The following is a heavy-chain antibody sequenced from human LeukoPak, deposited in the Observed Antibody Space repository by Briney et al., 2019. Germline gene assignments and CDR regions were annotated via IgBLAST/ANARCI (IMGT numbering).Heavy chain of an antibody. D-gene: IGHD6-6*01. CDR3: ARDRVMGYSSSADFDY. V-gene: IGHV1-2*02. J-gene: IGHJ4*02. Sequence: ASVKVSCKASGYTFTGYYMHWVRQAPGQGLEWMGWINPNSGGTNYAQKFQGRVTMTRDTSISTAYMELSRLRSDDTAVYYCARDRVMGYSSSADFDYWGQGTLVTVSS. CDR1: GYTFTGYY. CDR2: INPNSGGT.